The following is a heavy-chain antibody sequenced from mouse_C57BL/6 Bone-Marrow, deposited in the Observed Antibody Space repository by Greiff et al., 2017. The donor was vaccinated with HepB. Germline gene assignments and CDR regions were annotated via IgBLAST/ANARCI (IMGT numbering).Heavy chain of an antibody. CDR1: GYTFTSYG. CDR3: ARESNYEDY. J-gene: IGHJ2*01. V-gene: IGHV1-81*01. D-gene: IGHD2-5*01. Sequence: QLQPSGAELARPGASVKLSCKASGYTFTSYGISWVKQRTGQGLEWIGEIYPRSGNTYYNEKFKGKATLTADKSSSTAYMELRSLTSEDSAVYFCARESNYEDYWGQGTTLTVSS. CDR2: IYPRSGNT.